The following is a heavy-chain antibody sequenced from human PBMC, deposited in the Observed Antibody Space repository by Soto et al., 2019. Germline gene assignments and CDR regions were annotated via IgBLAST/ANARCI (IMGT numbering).Heavy chain of an antibody. V-gene: IGHV4-4*02. CDR2: IYHSGST. CDR3: AKVGAARPTHYYYYGMDV. D-gene: IGHD6-6*01. J-gene: IGHJ6*02. CDR1: GGSISSSNW. Sequence: PSETLSLTCAVSGGSISSSNWWSWVRQPPGKGLEWIGEIYHSGSTNYNPSLKSRFTISRDNSKNTLYLQMNSLRAEDTAVYYCAKVGAARPTHYYYYGMDVWGQGTTVTVSS.